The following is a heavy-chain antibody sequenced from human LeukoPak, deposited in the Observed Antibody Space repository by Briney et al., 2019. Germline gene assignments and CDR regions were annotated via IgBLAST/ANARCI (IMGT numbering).Heavy chain of an antibody. V-gene: IGHV3-11*01. CDR2: ISSSVDTI. J-gene: IGHJ4*02. Sequence: GGSLRLSCAASGFSISDYYMSWIRQAPGKGLEWIAYISSSVDTIYYTDSVKGRFTISRDNANNSLYLQMDSLRAEDTAVYYCTRRRDYGDSWGQGTLVTVSS. CDR3: TRRRDYGDS. CDR1: GFSISDYY.